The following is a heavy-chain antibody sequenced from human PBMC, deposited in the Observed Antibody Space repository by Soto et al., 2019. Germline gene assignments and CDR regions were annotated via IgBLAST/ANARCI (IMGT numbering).Heavy chain of an antibody. CDR3: SRSYGGSRHPMDV. J-gene: IGHJ6*02. CDR2: FNPYSGGP. Sequence: ASVKVSCKASGYIFTDYYIHWVRQAPGQGPEWMGWFNPYSGGPNYAQKFLGRVTMTRDTSITTAYLDLSKLTSDDTAVYYCSRSYGGSRHPMDVWGQGTAVTVPS. CDR1: GYIFTDYY. V-gene: IGHV1-2*02. D-gene: IGHD2-15*01.